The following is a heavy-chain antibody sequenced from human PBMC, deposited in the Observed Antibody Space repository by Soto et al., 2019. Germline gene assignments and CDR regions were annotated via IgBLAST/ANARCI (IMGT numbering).Heavy chain of an antibody. D-gene: IGHD3-16*01. J-gene: IGHJ4*02. CDR1: GGTFSSHG. Sequence: SVKVSCKGSGGTFSSHGISWVRQAPGQGLEWMGGIIPIFGTATANYAQKFQGRVTITADESTSTAYMELSSLRSEDTAVFYCAKERGGYRSNRAFDSWGQGTLVTVSS. CDR3: AKERGGYRSNRAFDS. CDR2: IIPIFGTATA. V-gene: IGHV1-69*13.